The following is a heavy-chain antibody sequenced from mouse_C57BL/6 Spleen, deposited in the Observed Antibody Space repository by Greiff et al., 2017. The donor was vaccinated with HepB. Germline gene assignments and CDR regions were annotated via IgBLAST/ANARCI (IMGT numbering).Heavy chain of an antibody. J-gene: IGHJ2*01. V-gene: IGHV5-16*01. CDR2: INYDGSST. D-gene: IGHD1-1*01. Sequence: EVKLMESEGGLVQPGSSMKLSCTASGFTFSDYYMAWVRQVPEKGLEWVANINYDGSSTYYLDSLKSRFIISRDNAKNILYLQMSSLKSEDTATYYCAREGANYQDFDYWGQGTTLTVSS. CDR3: AREGANYQDFDY. CDR1: GFTFSDYY.